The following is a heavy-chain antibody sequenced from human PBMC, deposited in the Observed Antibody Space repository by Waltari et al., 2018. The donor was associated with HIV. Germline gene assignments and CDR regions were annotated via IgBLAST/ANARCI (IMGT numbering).Heavy chain of an antibody. CDR3: ARVRRQYDYSNYHYYYYMDV. Sequence: QVQLQQWGAGLLKPSETLSLTCAVYGGSFSGYYWSWICQPPGKGLEWIGEINHSGSTNYNPSLKSRVTISVDTSKNQFSLKLSSVTAADTAVYYCARVRRQYDYSNYHYYYYMDVWGKGTTVTVSS. D-gene: IGHD4-4*01. CDR2: INHSGST. V-gene: IGHV4-34*01. J-gene: IGHJ6*03. CDR1: GGSFSGYY.